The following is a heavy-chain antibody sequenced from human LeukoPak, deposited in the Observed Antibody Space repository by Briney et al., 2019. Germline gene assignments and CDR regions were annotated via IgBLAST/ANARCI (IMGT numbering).Heavy chain of an antibody. CDR2: ISSSSSYI. CDR1: GFSFSSYA. CDR3: ARDQTSSSGYYFDY. Sequence: GGSLRLSCAASGFSFSSYAMHWVRQAPGKGLEWVSSISSSSSYIYYADSVKGRFTISRDNAKNSLYLQMNSLRAEDTAVYYCARDQTSSSGYYFDYWGQGTLVTVSS. J-gene: IGHJ4*02. D-gene: IGHD6-13*01. V-gene: IGHV3-21*01.